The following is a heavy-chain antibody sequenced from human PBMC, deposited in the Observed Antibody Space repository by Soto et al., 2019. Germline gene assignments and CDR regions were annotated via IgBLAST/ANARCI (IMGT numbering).Heavy chain of an antibody. J-gene: IGHJ6*02. CDR1: GFTFSSYW. CDR2: IKQDGSEK. Sequence: PGGSLRLSCAASGFTFSSYWMSWVRQAPGKGLEWVANIKQDGSEKYYVDSVKGRFTISRDNAKNSLHLQMNSLRAEDTAVYYCARYGGKWALYYYGMDVWGQGTTVTVSS. D-gene: IGHD2-15*01. CDR3: ARYGGKWALYYYGMDV. V-gene: IGHV3-7*01.